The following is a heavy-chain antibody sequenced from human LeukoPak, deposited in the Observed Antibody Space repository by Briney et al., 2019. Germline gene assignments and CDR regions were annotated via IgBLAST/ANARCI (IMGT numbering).Heavy chain of an antibody. CDR1: GYTFTGYY. Sequence: ASVKVSCKASGYTFTGYYMHWVRQAPGQGLEWMGWINPNSGGTNYAQKFQGWVTMTRDTSISTAYMELSRLRSGDTAVYYCARGLVLWFGELPYYYYGMDVWGQGTTVTVSS. CDR2: INPNSGGT. J-gene: IGHJ6*02. CDR3: ARGLVLWFGELPYYYYGMDV. V-gene: IGHV1-2*04. D-gene: IGHD3-10*01.